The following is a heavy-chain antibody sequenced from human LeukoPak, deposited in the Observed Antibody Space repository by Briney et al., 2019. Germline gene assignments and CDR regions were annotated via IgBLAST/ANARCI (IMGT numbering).Heavy chain of an antibody. V-gene: IGHV3-30*02. D-gene: IGHD3-10*01. CDR1: GFTFRNYG. CDR2: IRYDGSNK. Sequence: PGGSLRLSCAASGFTFRNYGMSWVRQAPGKGLEWVAFIRYDGSNKYYADSVKGLFTISRDNSKNTLYLQMNSLRAEDTAVYYCAKDSSMLRGPIAIYYFDFWGQGTLVTVSS. J-gene: IGHJ4*02. CDR3: AKDSSMLRGPIAIYYFDF.